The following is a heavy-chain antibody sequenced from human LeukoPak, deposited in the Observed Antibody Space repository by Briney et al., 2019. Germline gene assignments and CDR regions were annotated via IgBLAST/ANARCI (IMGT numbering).Heavy chain of an antibody. J-gene: IGHJ6*03. CDR3: ARNPKLGIGYYYYMDV. CDR1: GGTFSSYA. V-gene: IGHV1-69*05. D-gene: IGHD3-16*01. Sequence: SVKVSCKASGGTFSSYAISWVRQAPGQGLEWMGGIIPIFGTANYAQKFQGRVTITTDESTSTAYMELSSLRSEDTAVYYCARNPKLGIGYYYYMDVWGKGTTVTVSS. CDR2: IIPIFGTA.